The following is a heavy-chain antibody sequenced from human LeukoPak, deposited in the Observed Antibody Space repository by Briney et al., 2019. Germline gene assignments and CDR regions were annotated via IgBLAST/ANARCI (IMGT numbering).Heavy chain of an antibody. J-gene: IGHJ4*02. CDR3: ARGFPGIAARPAGDY. CDR2: INHSGST. D-gene: IGHD6-6*01. V-gene: IGHV4-34*01. Sequence: SETLSLTCAVYGGSFSGYYWSWIRQPPGKGPEWIGEINHSGSTNYNPSLKSRVTISVDTSKNQFSLKLSSVTAADTAVYYCARGFPGIAARPAGDYWGQGTLVTVSS. CDR1: GGSFSGYY.